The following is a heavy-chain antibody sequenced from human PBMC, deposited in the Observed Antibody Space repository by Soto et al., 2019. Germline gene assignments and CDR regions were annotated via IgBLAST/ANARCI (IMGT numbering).Heavy chain of an antibody. Sequence: LRLSCAASGFTFNNYAMSWVRQAPGKGLEWVSGISGSGTYTYFADSVRGRFTISRDNSKNTLFLQMSSLRAEDTAIYYCAKSASGYYKLIDYWGQGTLVTVSS. CDR3: AKSASGYYKLIDY. D-gene: IGHD5-12*01. CDR2: ISGSGTYT. CDR1: GFTFNNYA. V-gene: IGHV3-23*01. J-gene: IGHJ4*02.